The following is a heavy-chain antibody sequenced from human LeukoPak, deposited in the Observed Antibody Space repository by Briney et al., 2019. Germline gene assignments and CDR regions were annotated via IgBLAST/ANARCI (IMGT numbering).Heavy chain of an antibody. CDR1: GFTFGNYA. J-gene: IGHJ3*02. D-gene: IGHD5-24*01. V-gene: IGHV3-23*01. CDR2: LTDSGGTT. CDR3: AKKRDAFDI. Sequence: GGSLRLSCVASGFTFGNYAMGWLRQAPGRRPKWVSSLTDSGGTTYYVDSVKGRFAISRDNSKNTLYLHMNSLRADDTAVYYCAKKRDAFDIWGQGTVVTVSS.